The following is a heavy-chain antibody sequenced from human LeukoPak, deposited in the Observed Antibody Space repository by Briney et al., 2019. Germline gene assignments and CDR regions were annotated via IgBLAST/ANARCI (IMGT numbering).Heavy chain of an antibody. CDR1: GFTFSSYW. D-gene: IGHD6-6*01. CDR3: AREAGSSSPGFDY. CDR2: IKQDGSEK. Sequence: GGSLRLSCAASGFTFSSYWMSWVRQAPGKGLEWVANIKQDGSEKYYVDSVKGRFTISRDNAKNSLYLQMDSLRAEDTAVYYCAREAGSSSPGFDYWGQGTLVTVSS. V-gene: IGHV3-7*01. J-gene: IGHJ4*02.